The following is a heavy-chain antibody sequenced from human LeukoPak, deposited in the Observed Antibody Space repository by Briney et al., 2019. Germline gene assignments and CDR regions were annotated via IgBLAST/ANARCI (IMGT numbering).Heavy chain of an antibody. V-gene: IGHV1-18*01. D-gene: IGHD3-10*01. CDR3: AREVVGSGSYYKDY. CDR2: ISTYNDNT. CDR1: GYTFTKYG. Sequence: ASVKVSCKASGYTFTKYGISWVRQAPGQGLEWMGWISTYNDNTNYAQEFQGRVTMTTDTSTSTVYMELRSLRSDDTAVYYCAREVVGSGSYYKDYWGQGTLVTVSS. J-gene: IGHJ4*02.